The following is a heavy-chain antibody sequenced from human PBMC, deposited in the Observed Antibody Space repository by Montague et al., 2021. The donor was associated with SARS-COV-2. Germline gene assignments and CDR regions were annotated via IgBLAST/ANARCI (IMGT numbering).Heavy chain of an antibody. J-gene: IGHJ4*02. D-gene: IGHD3-22*01. Sequence: SETLSLTCGVSGASFGDDHWRRIRPPPGKAVGWVGDIKRSGSTIXDPSLKSRVTVSVRTSRNQISLKLTSVTAADTAVYFCARGHLSVSMIVVVFTSASYSFRYWGQRALATAAS. V-gene: IGHV4-34*01. CDR2: IKRSGST. CDR3: ARGHLSVSMIVVVFTSASYSFRY. CDR1: GASFGDDH.